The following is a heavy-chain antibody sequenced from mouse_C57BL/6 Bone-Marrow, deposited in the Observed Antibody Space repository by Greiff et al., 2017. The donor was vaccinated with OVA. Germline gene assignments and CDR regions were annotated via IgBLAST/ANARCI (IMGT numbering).Heavy chain of an antibody. D-gene: IGHD1-1*01. J-gene: IGHJ3*01. CDR1: GFSLSTFGMG. Sequence: QVTLKESGPGILQPSQTLSLTCSFSGFSLSTFGMGVGWIRQPSGKGLEWLAHSWWDDDKYYNPALKSGLTNSKDTSKNLVFLKNANVDTAGTATDYCARKTCYYGSSPEFAYWGQGTLVTVSA. CDR2: SWWDDDK. V-gene: IGHV8-8*01. CDR3: ARKTCYYGSSPEFAY.